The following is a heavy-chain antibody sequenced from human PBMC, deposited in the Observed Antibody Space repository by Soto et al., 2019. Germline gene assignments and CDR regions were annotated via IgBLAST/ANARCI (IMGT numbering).Heavy chain of an antibody. Sequence: EVQLVESGGGLVRPGGPLRLSCAASGFTFNNAWMNWVRQAPGKGLEWDGRIKSKDDGGTADHAAPVKGRFAISRDDSKNTLYLQMSSRKTEDTAVYYCPTRLRGGGSAYDFWGQGTLVTVSS. D-gene: IGHD3-10*01. CDR2: IKSKDDGGTA. J-gene: IGHJ4*02. CDR3: PTRLRGGGSAYDF. CDR1: GFTFNNAW. V-gene: IGHV3-15*07.